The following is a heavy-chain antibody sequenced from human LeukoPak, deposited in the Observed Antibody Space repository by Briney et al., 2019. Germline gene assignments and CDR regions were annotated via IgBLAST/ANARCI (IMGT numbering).Heavy chain of an antibody. Sequence: PGGSLRLSCAASGFTFSGSAMHWVRQASGKGLEWVGRIRSKANSYATAYAASVKGRFTISRDDSKNTAYLQMNSLKTEDTAVYYCTRPVPYYDFWSGYSYYYYMDVWGKGTTVTVSS. J-gene: IGHJ6*03. CDR3: TRPVPYYDFWSGYSYYYYMDV. CDR1: GFTFSGSA. V-gene: IGHV3-73*01. CDR2: IRSKANSYAT. D-gene: IGHD3-3*01.